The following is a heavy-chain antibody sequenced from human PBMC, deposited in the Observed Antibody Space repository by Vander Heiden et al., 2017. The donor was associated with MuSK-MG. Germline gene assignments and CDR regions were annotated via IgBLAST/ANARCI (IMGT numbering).Heavy chain of an antibody. D-gene: IGHD6-6*01. CDR2: IYYSGST. CDR3: ARAGRGSSSSGQYYYYYYMDV. J-gene: IGHJ6*03. V-gene: IGHV4-59*01. CDR1: GGSISSYY. Sequence: QVQLQESGPGLVKPSETLSLTCTVSGGSISSYYWSWIRQPPGKGLEWIGYIYYSGSTNYNPSLKSRVTISVDTSKNQFSLKLSSVTAADTAVYYCARAGRGSSSSGQYYYYYYMDVWGKGTTVTVSS.